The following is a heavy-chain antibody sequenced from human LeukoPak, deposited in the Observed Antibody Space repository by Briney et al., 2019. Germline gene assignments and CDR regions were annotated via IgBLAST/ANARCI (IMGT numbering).Heavy chain of an antibody. Sequence: PSETLSLTCGVYDGSFSGYFWSWIRQAPGKGLEWIGEISHVGTTNFNPSLQSRVTLSIDTSKRQFSLNLTSVTAADTAVYYCAGGLSGYCPTTTSSFWGEGTSVTVSS. CDR3: AGGLSGYCPTTTSSF. CDR2: ISHVGTT. D-gene: IGHD2-2*01. CDR1: DGSFSGYF. J-gene: IGHJ6*04. V-gene: IGHV4-34*01.